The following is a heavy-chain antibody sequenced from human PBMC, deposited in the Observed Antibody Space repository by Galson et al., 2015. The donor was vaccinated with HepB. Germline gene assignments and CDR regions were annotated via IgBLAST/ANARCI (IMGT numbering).Heavy chain of an antibody. CDR2: IYSGGST. D-gene: IGHD1-26*01. Sequence: SLRLSCAASGFTVSSNYMSWARQAPGKGLEWVSVIYSGGSTYYADSVKGRFTISRDNSKNTLYLQMNSLRAEGTAVYYCARIKGVGAFDIWGQGTMVTVSS. CDR1: GFTVSSNY. J-gene: IGHJ3*02. V-gene: IGHV3-66*02. CDR3: ARIKGVGAFDI.